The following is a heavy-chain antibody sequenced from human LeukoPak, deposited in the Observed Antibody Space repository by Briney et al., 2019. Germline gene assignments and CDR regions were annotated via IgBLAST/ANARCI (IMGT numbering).Heavy chain of an antibody. CDR2: IYYSGSA. CDR3: ARDLVTVTKGFDI. CDR1: GGSISSSSYY. D-gene: IGHD4-17*01. J-gene: IGHJ3*02. Sequence: PSETLSLTCTVSGGSISSSSYYWGWIRQPPGKGLEWIGSIYYSGSAYYNPSLKSRVTISIDTSKNQFSLKLTSVTAADTAVYYCARDLVTVTKGFDIWGQGTMVSVSS. V-gene: IGHV4-39*07.